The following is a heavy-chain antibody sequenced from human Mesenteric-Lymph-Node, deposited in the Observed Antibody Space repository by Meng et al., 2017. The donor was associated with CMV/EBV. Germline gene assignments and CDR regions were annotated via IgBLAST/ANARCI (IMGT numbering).Heavy chain of an antibody. CDR3: ARHQRWLKSEGGFNY. D-gene: IGHD4-23*01. V-gene: IGHV4-34*01. Sequence: QVRLLKWGAGLLKPSETLSHSCAVYGGSFSGYYWSWIRQPPGKGLEWIGEINHSGSTNYNPSLKSRVPISVDTSKNQFSLKLSSVTAADTAVYYCARHQRWLKSEGGFNYWGQGTLVTVSS. CDR1: GGSFSGYY. J-gene: IGHJ4*02. CDR2: INHSGST.